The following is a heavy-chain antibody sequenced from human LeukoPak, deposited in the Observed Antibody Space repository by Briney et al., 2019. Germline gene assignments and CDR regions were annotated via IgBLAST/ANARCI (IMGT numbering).Heavy chain of an antibody. J-gene: IGHJ4*02. D-gene: IGHD3-22*01. CDR3: AKGPFFYYDASGYNYFDS. CDR1: DFSFITYA. Sequence: GGSLRLSCSASDFSFITYAMSWVRQAPGKGLEWVSSISGGGDATYYADSVKGRFTISRDNSKNTLYLQMNSLRAEDTGIYYCAKGPFFYYDASGYNYFDSWGQGTLVTVSS. V-gene: IGHV3-23*01. CDR2: ISGGGDAT.